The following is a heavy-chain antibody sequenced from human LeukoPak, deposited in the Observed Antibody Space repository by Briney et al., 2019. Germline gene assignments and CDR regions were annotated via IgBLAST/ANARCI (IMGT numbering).Heavy chain of an antibody. CDR3: ARHKRWLQSGPNWFDP. D-gene: IGHD5-24*01. J-gene: IGHJ5*02. CDR1: GGSISSYY. Sequence: PWETLSLTCTVSGGSISSYYWSWIRQPPGKGLEWIGEINHSGSTNYNPSLKSRVTISVDTSKNQFSLKLSSVTAADTAVYYCARHKRWLQSGPNWFDPWGQGTLVTVSS. CDR2: INHSGST. V-gene: IGHV4-34*01.